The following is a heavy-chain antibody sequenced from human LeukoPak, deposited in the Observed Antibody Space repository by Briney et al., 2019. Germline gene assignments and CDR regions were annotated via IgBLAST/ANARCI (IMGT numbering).Heavy chain of an antibody. Sequence: ASETLSLTCAVYGGSFSGYYWSWIRQPPGKGLEWIGEINHSGSTNYNPSLKSRVTISVDTSKNQFSLKLSSVTAADTAVYYCARGSEDNWNDLLWAFDIWGQGTMVTVSS. CDR2: INHSGST. CDR1: GGSFSGYY. J-gene: IGHJ3*02. D-gene: IGHD1-20*01. CDR3: ARGSEDNWNDLLWAFDI. V-gene: IGHV4-34*01.